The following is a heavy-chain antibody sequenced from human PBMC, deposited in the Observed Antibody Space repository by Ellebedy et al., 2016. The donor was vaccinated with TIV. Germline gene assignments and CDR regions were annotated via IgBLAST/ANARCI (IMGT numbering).Heavy chain of an antibody. D-gene: IGHD5-24*01. Sequence: PGGSLRLSCAASGFTFSSHDMHWVRQPTGKGLEWVLGITSAGDTYYLGSVKGRFIISRDSAKNSLYLQMNSLRAEDTAVYYCARATSGFDYWGQGALATVSS. CDR2: ITSAGDT. V-gene: IGHV3-13*01. J-gene: IGHJ4*02. CDR1: GFTFSSHD. CDR3: ARATSGFDY.